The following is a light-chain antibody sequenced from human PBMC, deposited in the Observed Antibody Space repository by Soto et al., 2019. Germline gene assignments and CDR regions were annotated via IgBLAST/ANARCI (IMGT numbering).Light chain of an antibody. Sequence: QSGLARPASVSGSPGQSVTISCTGTTSDVGTYDLVSWYQQLPGKAPKLMIYEVHNRPSGVSDRFSGSKSGNTASLTISGLQAEDEADYFCGSYTMKTRYVYGPGTQGTVL. CDR2: EVH. CDR1: TSDVGTYDL. V-gene: IGLV2-14*02. J-gene: IGLJ1*01. CDR3: GSYTMKTRYV.